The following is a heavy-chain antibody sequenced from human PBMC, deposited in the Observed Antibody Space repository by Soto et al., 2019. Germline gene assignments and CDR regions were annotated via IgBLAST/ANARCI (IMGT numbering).Heavy chain of an antibody. V-gene: IGHV4-31*03. CDR2: IYYSGST. CDR1: GGSISSGGYY. D-gene: IGHD3-10*01. Sequence: SETLSLTCTVSGGSISSGGYYWSWIRQHPGKGLEWIGYIYYSGSTYYNPSLKSRVTISVARSKNQFSLKLSSVTAADTAVYYCASGVLITMVRGTTYYYGMDVWGQGTTVTVSS. J-gene: IGHJ6*02. CDR3: ASGVLITMVRGTTYYYGMDV.